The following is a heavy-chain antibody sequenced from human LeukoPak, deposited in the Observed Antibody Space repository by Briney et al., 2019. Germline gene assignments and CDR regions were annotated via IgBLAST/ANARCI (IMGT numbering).Heavy chain of an antibody. CDR3: ARIRPGYYYYMDV. CDR2: INHSGST. CDR1: GGSFSGYY. Sequence: SETLSLTCAVYGGSFSGYYWSWIRQPPGKGLEWIGEINHSGSTNYNPSLKSRVTISVDTSKNQFSLKLSSVTAADTAAYYCARIRPGYYYYMDVWGKGTTVTVSS. J-gene: IGHJ6*03. V-gene: IGHV4-34*01.